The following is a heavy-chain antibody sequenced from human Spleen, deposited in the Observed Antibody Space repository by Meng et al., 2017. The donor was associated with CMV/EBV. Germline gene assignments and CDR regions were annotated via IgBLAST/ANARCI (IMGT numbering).Heavy chain of an antibody. D-gene: IGHD3-22*01. Sequence: WETLTLTCTVSGYSISIGNYWGWIRQPPGKGLEWIGGMYHSGSTYYNPSLESRVTMSLDTSKNQFSLKLSSVTAAATVVYYGVRVYYFNTGVYLCVAYWGQGTLVTVSS. CDR1: GYSISIGNY. V-gene: IGHV4-38-2*02. CDR3: VRVYYFNTGVYLCVAY. CDR2: MYHSGST. J-gene: IGHJ4*02.